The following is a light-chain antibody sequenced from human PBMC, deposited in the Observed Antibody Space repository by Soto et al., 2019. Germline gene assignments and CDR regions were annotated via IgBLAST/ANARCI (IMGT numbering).Light chain of an antibody. CDR3: QQFGSSPGFT. CDR2: RAS. Sequence: EIVLTQSPGTLSLSPGERATLSCRASQSINSRYLAWYQQKPGQAPRLLIYRASSRATGIPDRFSGSGSGTDFSLTISRREPEDFAVYYCQQFGSSPGFTFGPGTKVDIK. CDR1: QSINSRY. J-gene: IGKJ3*01. V-gene: IGKV3-20*01.